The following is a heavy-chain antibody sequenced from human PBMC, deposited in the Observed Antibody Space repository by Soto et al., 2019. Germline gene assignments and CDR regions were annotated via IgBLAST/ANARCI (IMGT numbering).Heavy chain of an antibody. CDR1: GDSISSGNYY. CDR2: INYSGST. Sequence: QVQLQESGPGLVKPSQTLSLSCTLSGDSISSGNYYRGWIRHSPGKGLEWIAYINYSGSTYWNQSLRGRITRSVDTWKNQFSLKLRSVTAADTAVYYCARVPPGSGTYFNYYYVMDVWGQGTTVTVSS. V-gene: IGHV4-30-4*01. J-gene: IGHJ6*02. D-gene: IGHD3-10*01. CDR3: ARVPPGSGTYFNYYYVMDV.